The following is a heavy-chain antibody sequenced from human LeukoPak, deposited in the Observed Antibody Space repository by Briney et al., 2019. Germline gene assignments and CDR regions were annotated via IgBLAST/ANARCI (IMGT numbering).Heavy chain of an antibody. D-gene: IGHD2-15*01. Sequence: GESLKISCKGFGYSFTSYWISWVRQMPGKGLEWMGRIDPSDSYTNYSPSFQGHVTISADKSISTAYLQWSSLKASDTAMYYCARQGILENQGGCSGGSCYDPYYYYYGMDVWGQGTTVTVSS. CDR1: GYSFTSYW. CDR3: ARQGILENQGGCSGGSCYDPYYYYYGMDV. CDR2: IDPSDSYT. J-gene: IGHJ6*02. V-gene: IGHV5-10-1*01.